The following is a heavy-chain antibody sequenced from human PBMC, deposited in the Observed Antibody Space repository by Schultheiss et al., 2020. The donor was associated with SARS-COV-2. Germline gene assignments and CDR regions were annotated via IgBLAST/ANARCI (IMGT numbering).Heavy chain of an antibody. V-gene: IGHV3-15*01. CDR3: TTDSAVTTASDY. CDR2: IKSKIEDGTT. J-gene: IGHJ4*02. Sequence: GESLKISCAASGFTFTTYGMHWVRQAPGKGLEWVGRIKSKIEDGTTDYAAPVKGRFTISRDDSKNTLFLQASSLKIEDTGVYYCTTDSAVTTASDYWGQGTLVTVSS. CDR1: GFTFTTYG. D-gene: IGHD4-17*01.